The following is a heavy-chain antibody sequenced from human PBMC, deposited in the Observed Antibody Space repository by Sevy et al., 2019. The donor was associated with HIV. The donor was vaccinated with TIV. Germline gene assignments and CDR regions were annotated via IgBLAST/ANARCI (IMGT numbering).Heavy chain of an antibody. CDR2: IRNSGTTI. J-gene: IGHJ4*02. CDR3: ARDLPPSATTVAHFDY. D-gene: IGHD4-17*01. Sequence: GGSLRLSCAASGFTFSSYEMNWVRQAPGKGLEWVSYIRNSGTTIPYSDSVRGRFSISRDNARNSLYLQMNSLRAEDTAVYYCARDLPPSATTVAHFDYWGQGTLVTVSS. V-gene: IGHV3-48*03. CDR1: GFTFSSYE.